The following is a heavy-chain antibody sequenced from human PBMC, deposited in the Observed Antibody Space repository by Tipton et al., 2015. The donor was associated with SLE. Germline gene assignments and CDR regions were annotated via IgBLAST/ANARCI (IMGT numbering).Heavy chain of an antibody. Sequence: SLRLSCAASGFSFSDYYMSWIRQAPGKGLEWVSLIYRGGSTYYADSVKGRFTISRDNSWNTMYLQMNSLGAEDTAVYYCARAGIRGTDDAHDIGGQGTMFTVSS. CDR1: GFSFSDYY. CDR2: IYRGGST. D-gene: IGHD1-14*01. V-gene: IGHV3-53*05. CDR3: ARAGIRGTDDAHDI. J-gene: IGHJ3*02.